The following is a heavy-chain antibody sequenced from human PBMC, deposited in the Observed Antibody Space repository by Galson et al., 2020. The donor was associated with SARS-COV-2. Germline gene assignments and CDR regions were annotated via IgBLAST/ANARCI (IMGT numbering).Heavy chain of an antibody. CDR2: ISMSGSSI. D-gene: IGHD1-1*01. CDR1: GFTFSSYE. Sequence: GGSLRLSCAVSGFTFSSYEMNWVRQAPGRGLEWVAYISMSGSSISYADSVKGRFTISRDNAKNSLYLQLNSLTADDTAVYYCARRGKERVRATTPAFDCWGHGTLVTVSS. J-gene: IGHJ4*01. CDR3: ARRGKERVRATTPAFDC. V-gene: IGHV3-48*03.